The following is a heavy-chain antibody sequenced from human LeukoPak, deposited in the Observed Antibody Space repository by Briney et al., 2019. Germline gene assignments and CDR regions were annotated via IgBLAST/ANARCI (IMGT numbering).Heavy chain of an antibody. CDR1: GFTFSSYW. V-gene: IGHV3-33*08. CDR2: IWYDGSNK. J-gene: IGHJ6*02. D-gene: IGHD3-10*01. Sequence: GGSLRLSCAASGFTFSSYWVHWVRQAPGKGLEWVAVIWYDGSNKYYADSVKGRFTISRDNSKNTLYLQMNSLRAEDTAVYYCARVGVITMVRGVYYYYYGMDVWGQGATVTVSS. CDR3: ARVGVITMVRGVYYYYYGMDV.